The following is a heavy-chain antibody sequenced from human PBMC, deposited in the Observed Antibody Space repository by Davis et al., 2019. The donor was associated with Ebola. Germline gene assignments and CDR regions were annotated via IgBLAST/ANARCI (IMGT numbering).Heavy chain of an antibody. CDR2: IYYSGST. D-gene: IGHD1-1*01. Sequence: SETLSLTCTVSGGSISSGGYYWSWIRQHPGKGLEWIGYIYYSGSTYYNPSLKSRVTISIDTTKNQFSLKLSSVTAAATAVYYCARRSRPPNLWFDPWGQGTLVTVSS. CDR1: GGSISSGGYY. V-gene: IGHV4-31*03. J-gene: IGHJ5*02. CDR3: ARRSRPPNLWFDP.